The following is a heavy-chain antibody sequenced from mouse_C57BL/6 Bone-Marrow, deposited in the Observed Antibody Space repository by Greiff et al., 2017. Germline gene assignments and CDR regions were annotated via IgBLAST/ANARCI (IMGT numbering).Heavy chain of an antibody. CDR3: ARESFYLDY. Sequence: QVQLQQSGAELVRPGTSVKMSCKASGYTFTNYWIGWAKQRPGHGLEWIGDIYTGGGYTNYNEKFKGKATLTADKASNTAYMQFSSLTSEDSAIYYSARESFYLDYWCHGTTLSISS. CDR1: GYTFTNYW. V-gene: IGHV1-63*01. J-gene: IGHJ2*01. CDR2: IYTGGGYT. D-gene: IGHD1-2*01.